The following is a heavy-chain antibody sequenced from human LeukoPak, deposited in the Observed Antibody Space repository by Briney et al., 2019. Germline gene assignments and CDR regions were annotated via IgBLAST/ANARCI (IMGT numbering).Heavy chain of an antibody. D-gene: IGHD1-26*01. CDR3: ARDREWELQSSRYFDY. V-gene: IGHV4-30-4*02. J-gene: IGHJ4*02. CDR2: ISYSGSTY. Sequence: PSETLSLTCTVSGGSISSAHYYWTWIRQHPGTGLEWIGYISYSGSTYYYNPSLESRVTISLDTSKNQFSLKLNSLTAADTAVYYCARDREWELQSSRYFDYWGQGTLVTVSS. CDR1: GGSISSAHYY.